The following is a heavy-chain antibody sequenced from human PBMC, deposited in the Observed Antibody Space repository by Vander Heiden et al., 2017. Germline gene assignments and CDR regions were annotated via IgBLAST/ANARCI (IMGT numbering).Heavy chain of an antibody. CDR2: ISYDGSNK. V-gene: IGHV3-30*18. CDR3: AKDARFSGYSSGWYSGEQDY. D-gene: IGHD6-19*01. J-gene: IGHJ4*02. Sequence: QVQLVESGGGVVQPGRSLRLSCAAPGFTFSSYGMHWVRQAPGKGLEWVAVISYDGSNKYYADSVKGRFTISRDNSKNTLYLQMNSLRAEDTAVYYCAKDARFSGYSSGWYSGEQDYWGQGTLVTVSS. CDR1: GFTFSSYG.